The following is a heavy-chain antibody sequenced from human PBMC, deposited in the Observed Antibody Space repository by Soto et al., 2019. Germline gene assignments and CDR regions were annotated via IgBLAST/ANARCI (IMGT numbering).Heavy chain of an antibody. CDR2: FDPEDGET. CDR1: GYTLTELS. CDR3: ARGPLDYPIPDFDY. D-gene: IGHD2-8*01. V-gene: IGHV1-24*01. Sequence: ASVKASCKVSGYTLTELSMHCVRQAPGKGLEWMGGFDPEDGETIYAQKVQGRVAMTTDRSTGTAYMELRSLRSDDTAVYYCARGPLDYPIPDFDYWGQGTLVTVSS. J-gene: IGHJ4*02.